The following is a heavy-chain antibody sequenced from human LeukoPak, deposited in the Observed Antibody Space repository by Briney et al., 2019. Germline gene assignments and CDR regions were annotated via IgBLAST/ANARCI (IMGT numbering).Heavy chain of an antibody. D-gene: IGHD1-26*01. Sequence: SETLSLTCTVSGGSISSYYWTWIRQPPGKGLEWIGYIYYSGSTNYNPSLKSRVTISVDTSKNQFSLKLTSVTAADTAVYYCARESVGAPNDYWGQGTLVTVSS. CDR2: IYYSGST. CDR3: ARESVGAPNDY. J-gene: IGHJ4*02. CDR1: GGSISSYY. V-gene: IGHV4-59*01.